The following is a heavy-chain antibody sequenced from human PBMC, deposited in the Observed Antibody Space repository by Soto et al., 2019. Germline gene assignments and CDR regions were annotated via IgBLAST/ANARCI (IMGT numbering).Heavy chain of an antibody. CDR1: GFTFSSYA. J-gene: IGHJ4*02. CDR3: AKGAGIVGATTLGNFDY. D-gene: IGHD1-26*01. V-gene: IGHV3-23*01. Sequence: EVQLLESGGGLVQPGGSLRLSCAASGFTFSSYAMSWVRQAPGKGLEWVSAISGSGGSTYYADSVKGRFTISRDNSKNTLYLQMNSLRAEDTAGYYCAKGAGIVGATTLGNFDYWCQGTMVTVSS. CDR2: ISGSGGST.